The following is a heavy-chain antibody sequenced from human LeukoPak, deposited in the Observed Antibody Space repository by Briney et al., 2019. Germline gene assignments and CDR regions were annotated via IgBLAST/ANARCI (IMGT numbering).Heavy chain of an antibody. Sequence: GGSLRLSCAASGFTFSSYWMSWVRQAPGKGLEWVANIKQDGSEKYYVDSVKGRFTISRDNAKNSLYLQMNSLRAEDTAVYYCARDLKWLRRSAFDIWGQGTMVTVSS. CDR3: ARDLKWLRRSAFDI. V-gene: IGHV3-7*01. J-gene: IGHJ3*02. D-gene: IGHD5-12*01. CDR2: IKQDGSEK. CDR1: GFTFSSYW.